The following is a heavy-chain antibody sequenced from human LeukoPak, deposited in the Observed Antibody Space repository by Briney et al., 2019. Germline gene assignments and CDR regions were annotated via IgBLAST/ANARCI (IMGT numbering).Heavy chain of an antibody. D-gene: IGHD1-26*01. Sequence: SVKVSCKASGGTFSSYAISWVRQAPGQGLEWMGRIIPLLGIANYAQKFQGRVTITADKSTSTAYMKLSSLRSEDTAGYYWARVYEGYSGSSVFDYWGQGTLVTVSS. J-gene: IGHJ4*02. CDR1: GGTFSSYA. CDR2: IIPLLGIA. V-gene: IGHV1-69*04. CDR3: ARVYEGYSGSSVFDY.